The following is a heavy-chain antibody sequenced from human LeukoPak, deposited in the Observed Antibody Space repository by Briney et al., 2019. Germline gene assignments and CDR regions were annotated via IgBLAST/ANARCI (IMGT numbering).Heavy chain of an antibody. CDR1: GGSFSGYF. CDR3: AKRYFLGYFDY. CDR2: ISGSGGST. V-gene: IGHV3-23*01. Sequence: PSETLSLTCAVSGGSFSGYFWSWIRQTPGKGLEWVSAISGSGGSTYYADSVKGRFTISRDNSKNTLYLQMNSLRAEDTAVYYCAKRYFLGYFDYWGQGTLVTVSS. D-gene: IGHD2/OR15-2a*01. J-gene: IGHJ4*02.